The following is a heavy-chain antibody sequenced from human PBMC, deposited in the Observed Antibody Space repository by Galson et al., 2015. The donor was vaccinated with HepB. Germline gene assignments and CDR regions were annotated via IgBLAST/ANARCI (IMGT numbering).Heavy chain of an antibody. J-gene: IGHJ4*02. Sequence: SLRLSCAASGFTYNNFDMSWVRQAPGKGLEWVSTITNGGGTTYYAESVKGRFTISRDNSKHTLSLQMNSLRAEDTALYYCAKDHESYGYPTFDYWGQGTLVTVSS. CDR3: AKDHESYGYPTFDY. CDR1: GFTYNNFD. CDR2: ITNGGGTT. D-gene: IGHD5-18*01. V-gene: IGHV3-23*01.